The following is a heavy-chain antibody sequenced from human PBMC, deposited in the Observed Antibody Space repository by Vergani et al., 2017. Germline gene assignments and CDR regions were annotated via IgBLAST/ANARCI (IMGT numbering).Heavy chain of an antibody. Sequence: LVESGGGLVQPGGSLRLSCAASSFSVSSHYMTWVRQAPGKGLEWVSTISGSGGSTYYADSVKGRFTISRDNSKNTLYLQMNSLRAEDTAVYYCAKGLGNRGYWGQGTLVTVSS. CDR3: AKGLGNRGY. V-gene: IGHV3-23*04. CDR2: ISGSGGST. CDR1: SFSVSSHY. J-gene: IGHJ4*02. D-gene: IGHD3-16*01.